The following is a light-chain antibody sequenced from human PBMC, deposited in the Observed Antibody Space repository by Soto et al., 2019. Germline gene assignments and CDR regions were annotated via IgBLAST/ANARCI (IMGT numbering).Light chain of an antibody. CDR1: ALPKQY. Sequence: SYELTQPPSVSVSPGQTVSITCSGDALPKQYAYWYQQKPGQAPVVVIYKDNGRPSGIPERFSGSSSGTTVTLTISGVQAEDEAYYYCQSSDSSGRYPYVFGTGTKVIVL. J-gene: IGLJ1*01. CDR2: KDN. CDR3: QSSDSSGRYPYV. V-gene: IGLV3-25*02.